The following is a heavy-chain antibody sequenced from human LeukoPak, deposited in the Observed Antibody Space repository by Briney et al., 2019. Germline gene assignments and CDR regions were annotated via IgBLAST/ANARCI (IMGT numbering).Heavy chain of an antibody. V-gene: IGHV3-48*01. CDR2: ITSSSGTI. CDR3: ARDPSGDYDFDY. CDR1: GFTFSSYD. J-gene: IGHJ4*02. Sequence: GGSLRLSCAASGFTFSSYDMNWVRQAPGKGLEWVSYITSSSGTIHYADSVKGRFTISRDNAKSSLCLQMNSLRAEDTAIYYCARDPSGDYDFDYWGQGTLVTVSS. D-gene: IGHD4-17*01.